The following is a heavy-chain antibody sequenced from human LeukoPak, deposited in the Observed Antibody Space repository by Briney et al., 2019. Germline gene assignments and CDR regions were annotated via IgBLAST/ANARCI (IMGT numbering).Heavy chain of an antibody. CDR2: ISSSSSYI. J-gene: IGHJ6*03. D-gene: IGHD3/OR15-3a*01. V-gene: IGHV3-21*01. CDR3: ARAQWTAFDYYYYMDV. Sequence: GGSLRLSCAASGFTVGSSYMDWVRQAPGKGLEWVSSISSSSSYIYYADSVKGRFTISRDNAKNSLYLQMNSLRAEDTAVYYCARAQWTAFDYYYYMDVWGKGTTVTVSS. CDR1: GFTVGSSY.